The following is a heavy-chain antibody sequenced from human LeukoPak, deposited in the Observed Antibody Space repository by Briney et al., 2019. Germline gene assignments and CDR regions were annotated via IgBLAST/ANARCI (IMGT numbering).Heavy chain of an antibody. Sequence: PGGSLRLSCAASGFTFSNYAMHWVRQAPGKGLEYVSTITSNCDRRYYANSVKGIFSISRDNFKNTLYLQMGSLRVEDMAVYYCAREFCNTLSCYQAFGYWGQGTLVTVSS. CDR3: AREFCNTLSCYQAFGY. J-gene: IGHJ4*02. D-gene: IGHD2-2*01. CDR1: GFTFSNYA. CDR2: ITSNCDRR. V-gene: IGHV3-64*01.